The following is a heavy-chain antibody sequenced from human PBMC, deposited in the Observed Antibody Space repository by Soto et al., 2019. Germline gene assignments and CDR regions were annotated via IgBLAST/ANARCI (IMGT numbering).Heavy chain of an antibody. CDR2: IHCYSGNT. CDR3: AREVAGAGGEYDY. J-gene: IGHJ4*02. CDR1: GYTFTTYG. V-gene: IGHV1-18*01. Sequence: QVQLVQSGTEVKNPGASVKVSCKTSGYTFTTYGIGWVRQAPGQGLEWVGWIHCYSGNTNYAQKLQGRVTVTTDTSTSTVYMELRSLRSDDTAMYFCAREVAGAGGEYDYWGQGTLVTVSS. D-gene: IGHD6-13*01.